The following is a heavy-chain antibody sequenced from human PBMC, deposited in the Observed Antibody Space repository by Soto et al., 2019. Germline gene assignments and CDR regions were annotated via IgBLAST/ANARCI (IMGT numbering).Heavy chain of an antibody. J-gene: IGHJ4*02. CDR2: ISSASSET. V-gene: IGHV3-21*01. CDR3: ARVDY. Sequence: PGGSLRLSCEASGFTFSRVSMHWVRQVPGKGLEWGASISSASSETWYADSVKGRFIISRDNAQNSLFLQMNTLRPEDSAIYYCARVDYWGQGTHVTFSS. CDR1: GFTFSRVS.